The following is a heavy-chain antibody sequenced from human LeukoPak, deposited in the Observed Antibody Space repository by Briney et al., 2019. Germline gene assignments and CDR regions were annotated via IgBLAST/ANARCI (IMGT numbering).Heavy chain of an antibody. CDR2: ISYDGSNK. D-gene: IGHD3-10*01. J-gene: IGHJ6*02. CDR1: GFTFSSYA. CDR3: ARDLYYYGSGSFGKYYYYGMDV. Sequence: GRSLRLSCAASGFTFSSYAMHWVRQAPGKGLEWVAVISYDGSNKYYADSVKGRFTISRDNSKNTLYLQMNSLRAVDTAVYYCARDLYYYGSGSFGKYYYYGMDVWGQGTTVTVSS. V-gene: IGHV3-30-3*01.